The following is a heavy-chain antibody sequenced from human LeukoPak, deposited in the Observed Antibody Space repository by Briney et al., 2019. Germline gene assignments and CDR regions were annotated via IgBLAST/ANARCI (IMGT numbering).Heavy chain of an antibody. CDR1: GFTFSSYG. CDR3: ARDEAIFGAGYYYGMDV. V-gene: IGHV4-31*02. Sequence: LRLSCAASGFTFSSYGMHWVRQHPGKGLEWIGYINYSGSTYYNPSLKSRVTISIDTSQNQFSLKLSSVTAADTAVYYCARDEAIFGAGYYYGMDVWGQGTTVTVSS. CDR2: INYSGST. D-gene: IGHD3-3*01. J-gene: IGHJ6*02.